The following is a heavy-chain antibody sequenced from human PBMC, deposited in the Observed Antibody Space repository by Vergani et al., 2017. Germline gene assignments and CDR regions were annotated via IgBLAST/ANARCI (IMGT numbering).Heavy chain of an antibody. CDR2: ISGSGGST. D-gene: IGHD5-12*01. Sequence: EVQLLESGGGLVQPGGSLTLSCAASGFTFSSYAMNWVRQAPGKGLEWVSGISGSGGSTYYAGSVKGRFTISRDSSKNTLYLQINSLSAGDTAVYYCAKANPRNSGYDYLYYYHAMDVWGQGTTVTVSS. J-gene: IGHJ6*02. V-gene: IGHV3-23*01. CDR1: GFTFSSYA. CDR3: AKANPRNSGYDYLYYYHAMDV.